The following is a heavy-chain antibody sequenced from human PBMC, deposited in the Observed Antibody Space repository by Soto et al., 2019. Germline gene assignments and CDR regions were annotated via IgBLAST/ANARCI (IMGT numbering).Heavy chain of an antibody. J-gene: IGHJ4*02. D-gene: IGHD6-19*01. V-gene: IGHV3-30-3*01. CDR3: ARKGSYSSGWFDY. Sequence: QVQLVESGGGVVQPGRSLRLSCAASGFTFSSYAMHWVRQDPGKGLEWVAVISYDGSNKYYADSVKGRFTISRDNSKNTLYLQMNSLRAEDTAVYYCARKGSYSSGWFDYWGQGTLVTVSS. CDR1: GFTFSSYA. CDR2: ISYDGSNK.